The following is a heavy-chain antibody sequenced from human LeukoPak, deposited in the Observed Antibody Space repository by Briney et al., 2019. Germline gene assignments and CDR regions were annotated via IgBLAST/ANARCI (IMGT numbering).Heavy chain of an antibody. CDR2: INNDGSST. D-gene: IGHD6-6*01. J-gene: IGHJ4*02. CDR3: ARGYSTSPGAGPAFDY. V-gene: IGHV3-74*01. Sequence: GGSLRLSCAASGFTFSSYWMHWVRQAPGKGLVWVSLINNDGSSTNYADSVKGRLTISRHNAKHTLYLQMNSLRAEDPAVYYCARGYSTSPGAGPAFDYWGQGTLVTVSS. CDR1: GFTFSSYW.